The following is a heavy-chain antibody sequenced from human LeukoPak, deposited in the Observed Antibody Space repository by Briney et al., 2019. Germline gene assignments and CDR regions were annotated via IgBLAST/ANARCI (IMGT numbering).Heavy chain of an antibody. Sequence: PGGSLRLSCAASGFTFSSYAMHWVRQAPGKGLEWVAVISYDGSNKYYADSVKGRFTISRDNSKNTLYLQMNSLRAEDTAVYYCAREHGVIVVVPAADTYYYYGMDVWGQGTTVTVSS. CDR3: AREHGVIVVVPAADTYYYYGMDV. D-gene: IGHD2-2*01. CDR1: GFTFSSYA. V-gene: IGHV3-30-3*01. CDR2: ISYDGSNK. J-gene: IGHJ6*02.